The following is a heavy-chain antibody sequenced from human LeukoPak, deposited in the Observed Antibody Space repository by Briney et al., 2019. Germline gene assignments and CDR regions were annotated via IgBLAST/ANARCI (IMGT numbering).Heavy chain of an antibody. D-gene: IGHD2-2*02. CDR1: SGSISSYY. J-gene: IGHJ6*02. CDR2: IYTSGST. CDR3: ARDHFTCSSTSCYSIARPRQYYYYGMDV. V-gene: IGHV4-4*07. Sequence: SETLSLTCTVSSGSISSYYWSWIRQPAGKGLEWIGRIYTSGSTNYNPSLKSRVTMSVDTSKNQFSLKLSSVTAADTAVYYCARDHFTCSSTSCYSIARPRQYYYYGMDVWGHGPTVTVSS.